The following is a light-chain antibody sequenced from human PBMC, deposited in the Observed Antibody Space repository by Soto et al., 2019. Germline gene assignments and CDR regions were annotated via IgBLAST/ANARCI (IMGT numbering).Light chain of an antibody. CDR3: QHYGDSSWT. Sequence: EIVLTHSPGTLSLSPGERATLSCRADRSVSDTLLTWFQQKPGQAPRLLIFGTSNRAPGIPDRFSGSGSGTDFTLTISRLEPDDFAVYYCQHYGDSSWTFGQGTKVEIK. CDR2: GTS. J-gene: IGKJ1*01. CDR1: RSVSDTL. V-gene: IGKV3-20*01.